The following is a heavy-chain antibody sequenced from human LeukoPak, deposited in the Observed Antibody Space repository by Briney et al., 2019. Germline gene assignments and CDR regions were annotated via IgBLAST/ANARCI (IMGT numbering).Heavy chain of an antibody. CDR3: ARSPCTSASCPRRNVFDV. CDR2: MYYSGST. Sequence: SETLSLTCTVSAGSISNYYWSWIRQPPGKGLEWIGYMYYSGSTNYNPSLESRVTISGDTSKNQFSLKLTSVTAADTAVYYCARSPCTSASCPRRNVFDVWGQGTMVTVSS. D-gene: IGHD2-2*01. V-gene: IGHV4-59*08. CDR1: AGSISNYY. J-gene: IGHJ3*01.